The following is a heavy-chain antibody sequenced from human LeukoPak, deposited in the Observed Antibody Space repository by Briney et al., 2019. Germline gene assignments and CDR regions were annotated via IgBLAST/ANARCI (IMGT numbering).Heavy chain of an antibody. D-gene: IGHD3-22*01. CDR3: ARDDDSSGYEYFDY. V-gene: IGHV4-39*07. J-gene: IGHJ4*02. CDR2: IYYSGST. CDR1: GGSISSSSYY. Sequence: SETLSLTCTVSGGSISSSSYYWGWIRQPPGKGLEWIGSIYYSGSTNYNPSLKSRVTISVDTSKNQFSLKLSSVTAADTAVYYCARDDDSSGYEYFDYWGQGTLVTVSS.